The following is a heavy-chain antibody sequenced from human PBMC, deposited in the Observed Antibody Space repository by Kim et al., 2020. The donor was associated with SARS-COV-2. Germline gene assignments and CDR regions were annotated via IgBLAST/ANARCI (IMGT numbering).Heavy chain of an antibody. V-gene: IGHV4-31*03. CDR3: ARGGGYCSDGVCLGYYFDY. D-gene: IGHD2-8*01. CDR2: IFYSGST. CDR1: GVSISSGGYY. J-gene: IGHJ4*02. Sequence: SETLSLTCTVSGVSISSGGYYWSWIRQHPGKGPEWIGYIFYSGSTYYNPSLKSRVTISVDTSKNQFSLKLSSVTAADTAVYYCARGGGYCSDGVCLGYYFDYWGQGTLVTVSS.